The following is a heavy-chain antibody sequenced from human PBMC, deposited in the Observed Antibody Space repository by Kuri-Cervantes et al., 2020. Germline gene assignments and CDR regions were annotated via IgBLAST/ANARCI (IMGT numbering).Heavy chain of an antibody. CDR1: GDSIRSGAYY. CDR3: ARETGWFDP. Sequence: LRLSCSVSGDSIRSGAYYWSWIRQHPGKGLEWLEYIYYTGSTHYNPSFKSRLIISIDTSKNQFSLKLSSVTVADTAVYYCARETGWFDPWGQGALVTVSS. D-gene: IGHD1-1*01. CDR2: IYYTGST. V-gene: IGHV4-31*02. J-gene: IGHJ5*02.